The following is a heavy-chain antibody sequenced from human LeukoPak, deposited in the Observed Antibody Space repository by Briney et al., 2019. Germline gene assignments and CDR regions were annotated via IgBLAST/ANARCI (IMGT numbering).Heavy chain of an antibody. D-gene: IGHD4-17*01. Sequence: GGSLRLSCAASGFTFSSYSTNWVRQAPGKGLEWVSSISSSSSYIYYADSVKGRFTISRDNAKNSLYLQMNSLRAEDTAVYYCARPGDYGDYLDDAFDIWGQRTMVTVSS. J-gene: IGHJ3*02. CDR2: ISSSSSYI. V-gene: IGHV3-21*01. CDR3: ARPGDYGDYLDDAFDI. CDR1: GFTFSSYS.